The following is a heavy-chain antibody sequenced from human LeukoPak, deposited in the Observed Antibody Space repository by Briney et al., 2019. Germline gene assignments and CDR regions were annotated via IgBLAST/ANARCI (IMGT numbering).Heavy chain of an antibody. J-gene: IGHJ6*03. CDR1: GYTFTGYY. V-gene: IGHV1-2*02. CDR3: ARSGVTPAYYYYYMDV. Sequence: GASVKVSCKASGYTFTGYYMHWVRQAPGQGLEWMGWINPNSGGTNYAQKFQGRVTMTRDTSISTAYMELSRLRSDDTAVYYCARSGVTPAYYYYYMDVWGKGTTVTISS. D-gene: IGHD4-23*01. CDR2: INPNSGGT.